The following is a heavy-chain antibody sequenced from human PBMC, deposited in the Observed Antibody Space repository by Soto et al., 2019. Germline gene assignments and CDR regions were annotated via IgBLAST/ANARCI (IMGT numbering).Heavy chain of an antibody. CDR2: VKGDGSDT. J-gene: IGHJ4*02. Sequence: GGSLRLSCAASGFTLSSYWMSWVRQAPGKGLEWVANVKGDGSDTYYVDSVKGRFTISRDNAKNSLYLQMNSLRAEDTAVYYCATSAAAPGNYWGQGTLVTGSS. D-gene: IGHD6-13*01. CDR3: ATSAAAPGNY. V-gene: IGHV3-7*01. CDR1: GFTLSSYW.